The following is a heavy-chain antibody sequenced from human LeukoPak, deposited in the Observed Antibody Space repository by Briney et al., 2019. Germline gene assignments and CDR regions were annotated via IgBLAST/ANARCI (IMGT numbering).Heavy chain of an antibody. CDR1: GGSISSYY. V-gene: IGHV4-4*07. CDR3: ARDGALYCSSTSCYTNWFDP. D-gene: IGHD2-2*02. Sequence: SETLSLTCTVSGGSISSYYWSWIRQPAGKGLEWIGRIYTSGGTNYNPSLKSRVTMSVDTSKNQFSLKLSSVTAADTAVYYCARDGALYCSSTSCYTNWFDPWGQGTLVTVSS. CDR2: IYTSGGT. J-gene: IGHJ5*02.